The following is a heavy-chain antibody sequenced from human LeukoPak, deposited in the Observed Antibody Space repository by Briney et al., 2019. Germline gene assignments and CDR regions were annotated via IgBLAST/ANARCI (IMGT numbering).Heavy chain of an antibody. Sequence: PGGSLRLSCAASGLTISKSWMSWVRQAPGKGLEWVANIDPDGSDIYYVDSVKGRFTVSRDNAKNSLYLQMNSLRVEDTGTYYCIRGSSSYWGQGTLVTV. CDR1: GLTISKSW. CDR2: IDPDGSDI. J-gene: IGHJ4*02. V-gene: IGHV3-7*04. CDR3: IRGSSSY.